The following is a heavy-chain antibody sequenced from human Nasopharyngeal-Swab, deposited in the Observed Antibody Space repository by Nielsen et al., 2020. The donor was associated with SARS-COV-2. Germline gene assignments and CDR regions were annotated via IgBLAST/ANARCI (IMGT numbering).Heavy chain of an antibody. V-gene: IGHV1-3*01. Sequence: ASVKASCKASGYTFTTYAIHWVRQAPGQRLEGRGWINAGNGNTKYSQKLQGRVTITRDTSASTAYMELSSLRSEDTAVYYCARDSSSGLRYFDWLSPGYNWFDPWGQGTLVTVSS. CDR2: INAGNGNT. CDR3: ARDSSSGLRYFDWLSPGYNWFDP. D-gene: IGHD3-9*01. CDR1: GYTFTTYA. J-gene: IGHJ5*02.